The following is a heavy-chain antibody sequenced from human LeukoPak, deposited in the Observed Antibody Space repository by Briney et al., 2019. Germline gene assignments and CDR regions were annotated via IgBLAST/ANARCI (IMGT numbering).Heavy chain of an antibody. CDR1: GFTFSIYA. J-gene: IGHJ3*02. CDR3: AKDGYCSGGTCSGIRGDI. CDR2: ISDSGGST. V-gene: IGHV3-23*01. D-gene: IGHD2-15*01. Sequence: PGGSLRLSCAASGFTFSIYAMTWVRQAPGKGLEWVSTISDSGGSTYYADSVKGRCTISRDNSKNTLYLQMNSLRAEDTAVYYCAKDGYCSGGTCSGIRGDIWGQGTMVTVSS.